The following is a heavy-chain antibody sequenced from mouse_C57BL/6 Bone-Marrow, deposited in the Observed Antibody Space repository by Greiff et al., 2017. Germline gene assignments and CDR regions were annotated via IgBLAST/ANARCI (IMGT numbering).Heavy chain of an antibody. CDR2: IDPSDSYT. J-gene: IGHJ2*01. CDR1: GYTFTSYW. D-gene: IGHD2-12*01. Sequence: QVQLQQPGAELVMPGASVKLSCKASGYTFTSYWMHWVKQRPGQGLEWIGEIDPSDSYTNYNQKFKGKSTLTVDKSSSPAYMQLSSLTSEDSAVYYCARDDRSLFDYWGQGTTLTVSS. V-gene: IGHV1-69*01. CDR3: ARDDRSLFDY.